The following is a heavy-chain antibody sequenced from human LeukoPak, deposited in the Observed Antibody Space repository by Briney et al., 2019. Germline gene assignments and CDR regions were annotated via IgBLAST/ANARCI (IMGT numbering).Heavy chain of an antibody. Sequence: PSETLSLTCTVSGGSISSSSYYWGWIRQPPGKGLDWIGSIYYSGSTYYNPSLKSRVTISVDTSNNQFSLKLSSVTAADTAVYYCARQDTIFGVVISVFFDYRGQVTLVTVSS. D-gene: IGHD3-3*01. V-gene: IGHV4-39*01. J-gene: IGHJ4*02. CDR3: ARQDTIFGVVISVFFDY. CDR1: GGSISSSSYY. CDR2: IYYSGST.